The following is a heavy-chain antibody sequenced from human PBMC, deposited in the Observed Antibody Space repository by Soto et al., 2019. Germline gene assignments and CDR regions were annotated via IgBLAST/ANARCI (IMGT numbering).Heavy chain of an antibody. J-gene: IGHJ3*01. CDR3: AKQRGGFDL. Sequence: EAQLLESGGGLVQPGGSLRLSCAASGFTFSSYAMSWVRQAPGKGLEWVSGISGYGASTDYADSVKGRFTISRDNSKNTLYLQMNSMRDEDTAVYYCAKQRGGFDLWGQGTKVTGSS. CDR2: ISGYGAST. V-gene: IGHV3-23*01. CDR1: GFTFSSYA.